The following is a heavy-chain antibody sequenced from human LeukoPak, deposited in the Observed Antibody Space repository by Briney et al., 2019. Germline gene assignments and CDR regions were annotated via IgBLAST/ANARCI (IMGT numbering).Heavy chain of an antibody. CDR3: ARDLVPHYYDSSCYVY. CDR1: GYTFTGYY. Sequence: ASVKVSCKASGYTFTGYYMHWVRQAPGQGLEWMGWINPNSGGTNYAQEFQGRVTMTRDTSNRTAYMEQSRLRCEDAAVYFCARDLVPHYYDSSCYVYWGQGTLVTVSS. J-gene: IGHJ4*02. D-gene: IGHD3-22*01. CDR2: INPNSGGT. V-gene: IGHV1-2*02.